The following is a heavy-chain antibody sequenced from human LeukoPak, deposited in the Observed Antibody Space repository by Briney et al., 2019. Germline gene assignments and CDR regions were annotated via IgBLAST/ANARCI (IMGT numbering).Heavy chain of an antibody. Sequence: PGGSLRLSCAASGFTFSSYWMSWVRQAPGKGLEWVANIKQDGSEKYYVDSVKGRFTISRDNAKNSLYLQMNSLRAEDTAVYYCARGVLRFLDPGAFDIWGQGTMVTVSS. CDR2: IKQDGSEK. D-gene: IGHD3-3*01. J-gene: IGHJ3*02. V-gene: IGHV3-7*01. CDR3: ARGVLRFLDPGAFDI. CDR1: GFTFSSYW.